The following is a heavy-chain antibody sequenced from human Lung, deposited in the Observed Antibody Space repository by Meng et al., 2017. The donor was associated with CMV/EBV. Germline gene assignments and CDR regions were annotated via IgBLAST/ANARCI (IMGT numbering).Heavy chain of an antibody. J-gene: IGHJ4*02. Sequence: SXKISXAASGFTFDDYSMHWVRQEPGKGLEWVSGINWNSVRIDYVDSVKGRFTISRDNAKKSLYLQINSPRPEDTAFYYCAKEGPDYNGWHYFDFWGQGXLVTVSS. CDR2: INWNSVRI. CDR1: GFTFDDYS. D-gene: IGHD3-10*01. V-gene: IGHV3-9*01. CDR3: AKEGPDYNGWHYFDF.